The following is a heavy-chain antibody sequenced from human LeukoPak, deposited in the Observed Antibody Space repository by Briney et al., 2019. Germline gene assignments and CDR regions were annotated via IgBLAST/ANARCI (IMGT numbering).Heavy chain of an antibody. D-gene: IGHD2-2*01. CDR2: INPSGGST. CDR1: GYTFTSYY. V-gene: IGHV1-46*01. J-gene: IGHJ4*02. CDR3: ARAPGKRESEGGSTSPYSFDY. Sequence: ASVKVSCKASGYTFTSYYMRWVRQAPGQGLEWMGIINPSGGSTSYAQKFQGRVTMTRDTSTSTVYMELSSLRSEDTAVYYCARAPGKRESEGGSTSPYSFDYWGQGTLVTVSS.